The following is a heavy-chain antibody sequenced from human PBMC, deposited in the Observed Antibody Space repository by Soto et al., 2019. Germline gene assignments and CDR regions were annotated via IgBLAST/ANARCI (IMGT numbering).Heavy chain of an antibody. V-gene: IGHV3-11*01. CDR1: GFTFSDYY. CDR3: AREPYNWNYCSDY. D-gene: IGHD1-7*01. Sequence: QVQLVESGGGLVKPGGSLRLSCAASGFTFSDYYMSWIRQAPGKGLEWVSYISSSGTTIFYADSLRGRFTISRDNAKKSLYLQMNSLRGEDTAVYYCAREPYNWNYCSDYWRQGTLLTVSS. CDR2: ISSSGTTI. J-gene: IGHJ4*02.